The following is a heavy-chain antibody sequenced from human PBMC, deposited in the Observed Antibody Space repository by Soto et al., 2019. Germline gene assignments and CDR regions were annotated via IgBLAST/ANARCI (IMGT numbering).Heavy chain of an antibody. CDR1: GFTFSSYA. V-gene: IGHV3-30-3*01. Sequence: QVQLVESGGGVVQPGRSLRLSCAASGFTFSSYAMHWVRQAPGKGLEWVGIISYDGRNKYYADSVKGRFTISRDNSKNPLYLQMNSLRAEDKAVYYCASPRLSSDGTTPIDYWGQGTLVTVSS. D-gene: IGHD1-1*01. CDR2: ISYDGRNK. J-gene: IGHJ4*02. CDR3: ASPRLSSDGTTPIDY.